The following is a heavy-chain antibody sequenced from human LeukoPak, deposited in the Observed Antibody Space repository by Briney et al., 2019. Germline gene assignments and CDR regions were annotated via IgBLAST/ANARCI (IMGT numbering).Heavy chain of an antibody. J-gene: IGHJ4*02. CDR3: ARVRRGQSGLDY. CDR1: GYTFTSYD. V-gene: IGHV1-8*01. D-gene: IGHD3-10*01. Sequence: ASVKVSCKASGYTFTSYDINWVRQATGQGLEWMGWMNPNSGNTGYAQKFQGRVTMTRNTSISTAYMELSSLRSEDTAVYYCARVRRGQSGLDYWGQGTLVTVSS. CDR2: MNPNSGNT.